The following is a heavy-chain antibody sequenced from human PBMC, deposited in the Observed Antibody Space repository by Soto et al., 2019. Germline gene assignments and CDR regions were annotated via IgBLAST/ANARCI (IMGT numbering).Heavy chain of an antibody. CDR1: GGSISSGGYY. CDR2: IYYSGST. V-gene: IGHV4-31*02. D-gene: IGHD3-10*01. Sequence: TFSGGSISSGGYYWSWIRQHPGKGLEWIGYIYYSGSTYYNPSLKSRVTISVDTSKNQFSLKLSSVTAADTAVYYCARVLERFSGDAFDIWGQGTMVTVSS. J-gene: IGHJ3*02. CDR3: ARVLERFSGDAFDI.